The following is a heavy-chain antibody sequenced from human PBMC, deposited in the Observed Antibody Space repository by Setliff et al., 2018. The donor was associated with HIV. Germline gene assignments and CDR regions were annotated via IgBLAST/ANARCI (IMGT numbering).Heavy chain of an antibody. D-gene: IGHD3-22*01. J-gene: IGHJ4*02. CDR3: ASRPYSYDYSGRVFDF. CDR2: IYYSGTT. Sequence: SETLSLTCTVSGASIRTGSYYWGWIRQPPGKGLEWIGTIYYSGTTYYNPSVKSRVTISVDTSKNQFSLNLTSVTATDTAVYYCASRPYSYDYSGRVFDFWGQGTLVTVSS. V-gene: IGHV4-39*01. CDR1: GASIRTGSYY.